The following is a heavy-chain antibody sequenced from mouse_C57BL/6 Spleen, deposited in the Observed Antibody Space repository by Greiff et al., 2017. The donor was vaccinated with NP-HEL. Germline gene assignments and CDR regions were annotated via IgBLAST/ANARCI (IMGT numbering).Heavy chain of an antibody. V-gene: IGHV5-17*01. Sequence: EVMLVESGGGLVKPGGSLKLSCAASGFTFSDYGMHWVRQAPEKGLEWVAYISSGSSTLYYVDTVKGRFTISRDNAKNTLFLQMTSLRSEDTAMYYCARWLLYYAMDYWGQGTSVTVSS. D-gene: IGHD2-3*01. CDR1: GFTFSDYG. CDR2: ISSGSSTL. J-gene: IGHJ4*01. CDR3: ARWLLYYAMDY.